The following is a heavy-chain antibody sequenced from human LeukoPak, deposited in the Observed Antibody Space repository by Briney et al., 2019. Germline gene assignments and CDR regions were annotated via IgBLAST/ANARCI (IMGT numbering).Heavy chain of an antibody. V-gene: IGHV4-59*08. D-gene: IGHD6-19*01. J-gene: IGHJ4*02. CDR2: IYYSGST. CDR1: GGSISSYY. Sequence: SETLSLTCTVSGGSISSYYWSWIRQPPGKGLEWIGYIYYSGSTNYNPSLKSRVTISVDTSKNQFSLKLSSVTAADTAVYYCARHTSGYSSGWPLDYWGQGTLVTVSS. CDR3: ARHTSGYSSGWPLDY.